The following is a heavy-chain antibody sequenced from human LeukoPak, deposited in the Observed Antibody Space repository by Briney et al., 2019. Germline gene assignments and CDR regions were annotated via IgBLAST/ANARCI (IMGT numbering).Heavy chain of an antibody. J-gene: IGHJ5*02. CDR3: ARRLTQYNCFDP. CDR1: GDIVSSNSVT. V-gene: IGHV6-1*01. D-gene: IGHD2-21*02. Sequence: SQTLSLTCAISGDIVSSNSVTWNWIRQSPSRGLEWLGRTYYRSTWYNDYAVSVRGRITVNPDTSKNQFSLHLNSVTPEDTAVYYCARRLTQYNCFDPWGQGILVTVSS. CDR2: TYYRSTWYN.